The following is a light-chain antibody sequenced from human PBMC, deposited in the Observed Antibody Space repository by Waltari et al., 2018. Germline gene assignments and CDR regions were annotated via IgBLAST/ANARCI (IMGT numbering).Light chain of an antibody. CDR2: GAS. Sequence: EMVMTQSPATLSVSPGERATLSCRASQSLSSNLAWYQQKPGQAPRLLIYGASTRATGIPARFSGSGSGTEFTLTISSLQSEDFAVYYCQQYNDWPRVTFGGGTK. CDR1: QSLSSN. V-gene: IGKV3-15*01. CDR3: QQYNDWPRVT. J-gene: IGKJ4*01.